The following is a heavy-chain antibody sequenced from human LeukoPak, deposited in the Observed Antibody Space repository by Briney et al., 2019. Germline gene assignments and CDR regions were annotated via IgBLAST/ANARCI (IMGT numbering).Heavy chain of an antibody. CDR1: GGTFSSYA. J-gene: IGHJ4*02. D-gene: IGHD6-13*01. CDR3: ARAIRGSGMWCSSSWYNWIFDY. V-gene: IGHV1-69*01. Sequence: SVKVSCKASGGTFSSYAISWVRQAPGQGLEWMGGIIPIFGTANYAQKFQGRVTITADESTSTAYMELSSLRSEDTAVYYCARAIRGSGMWCSSSWYNWIFDYWGQGTLVTVSS. CDR2: IIPIFGTA.